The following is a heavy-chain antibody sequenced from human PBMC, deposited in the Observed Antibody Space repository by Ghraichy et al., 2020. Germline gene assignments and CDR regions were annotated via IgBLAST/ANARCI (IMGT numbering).Heavy chain of an antibody. D-gene: IGHD4-17*01. Sequence: GGSLRLSCAASGVNFENAWMSWSARLQGGGWSGLAVSNKADGGTTDYAAPVQGRFIISRDDSKNTLFLQMNGLKTEDTAMYFCTTDPGDYEIFWGQGTLVTVSS. CDR3: TTDPGDYEIF. J-gene: IGHJ4*02. CDR2: SNKADGGTT. V-gene: IGHV3-15*01. CDR1: GVNFENAW.